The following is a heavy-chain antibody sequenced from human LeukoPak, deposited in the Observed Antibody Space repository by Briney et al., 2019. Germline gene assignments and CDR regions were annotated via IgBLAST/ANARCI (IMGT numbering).Heavy chain of an antibody. V-gene: IGHV3-11*06. J-gene: IGHJ4*02. CDR3: ARDQDCTNGVCYSSFDS. Sequence: PGGSLRLSCVASGFTVSSNYMSWVRQAPGKGLQWVSYISTTSSYTKYADSVKGRFIISRDNGKNSLYLQLNSLRAEDTAVYYCARDQDCTNGVCYSSFDSWGQGTLVTVSS. CDR1: GFTVSSNY. CDR2: ISTTSSYT. D-gene: IGHD2-8*01.